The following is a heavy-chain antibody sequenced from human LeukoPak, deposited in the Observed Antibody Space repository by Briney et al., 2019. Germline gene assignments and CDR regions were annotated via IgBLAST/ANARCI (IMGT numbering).Heavy chain of an antibody. D-gene: IGHD3-10*01. CDR3: ARDQRYYGSGSYSNYYGMDV. CDR1: GFTFSDYY. J-gene: IGHJ6*02. V-gene: IGHV3-11*05. CDR2: ISSSSSYT. Sequence: GGSLRLSCAASGFTFSDYYMSWIRQAPGKGLEWVSYISSSSSYTNYADSVKGRFTNSRDNAENSLYLQMNSLRAEDTAVYYCARDQRYYGSGSYSNYYGMDVWGQGTTVTVSS.